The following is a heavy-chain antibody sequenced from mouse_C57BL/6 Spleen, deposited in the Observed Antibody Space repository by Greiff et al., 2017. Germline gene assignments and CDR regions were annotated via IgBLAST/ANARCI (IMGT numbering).Heavy chain of an antibody. CDR1: GYTFTSYW. Sequence: QVQLQQPGAELVMPGASVKLSCKASGYTFTSYWMHWVKQRPGQGLEWIGKIDPSDSYTNYNQKFKGKSTLTVDKSSSTAYMQLSSLTSEDSAVYYCARVDYWGQGTTLTVSS. J-gene: IGHJ2*01. V-gene: IGHV1-69*01. CDR2: IDPSDSYT. CDR3: ARVDY.